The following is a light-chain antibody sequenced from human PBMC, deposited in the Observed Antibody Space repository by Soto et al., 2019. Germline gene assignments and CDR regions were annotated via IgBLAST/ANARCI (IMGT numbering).Light chain of an antibody. CDR1: QGIGND. CDR3: RQDYNYPWT. J-gene: IGKJ1*01. CDR2: AAS. V-gene: IGKV1-6*01. Sequence: AIQMTQSPSSLSASVGDRVTITCRASQGIGNDLGWYQEKPGKAPNLLIYAASNLQSGVPSRFSGSGSGTDCTLTSSSLQPEEFATYYCRQDYNYPWTFGQGTKVEIK.